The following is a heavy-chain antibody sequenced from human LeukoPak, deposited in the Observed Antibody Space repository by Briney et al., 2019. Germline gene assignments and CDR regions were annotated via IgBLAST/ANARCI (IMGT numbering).Heavy chain of an antibody. D-gene: IGHD5-24*01. CDR3: ARGVSRDGYRGFVY. J-gene: IGHJ4*02. V-gene: IGHV4-59*01. CDR1: GGSISSYY. CDR2: IYYSGST. Sequence: SETLSLTCTVSGGSISSYYWSWIRQPPGKGLEWIGYIYYSGSTNYNPSLKSRVTISVDTSKNQFSLKLSSVTAADTAVYYCARGVSRDGYRGFVYWGQGTLVTVSS.